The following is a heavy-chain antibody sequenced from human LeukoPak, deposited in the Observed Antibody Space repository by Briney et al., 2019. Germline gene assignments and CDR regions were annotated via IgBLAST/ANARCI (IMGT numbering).Heavy chain of an antibody. CDR1: GGSISSYY. CDR2: IYYSGST. CDR3: ARAYFSHAFDI. V-gene: IGHV4-59*01. J-gene: IGHJ3*02. Sequence: SETLSLTCTVSGGSISSYYRSWIRQPPGKGLEWIGYIYYSGSTNYNPSLKSRVTISVDMSKNQFSLKLSSVTAADTAVYYCARAYFSHAFDIWGQGTMVTVSS. D-gene: IGHD2/OR15-2a*01.